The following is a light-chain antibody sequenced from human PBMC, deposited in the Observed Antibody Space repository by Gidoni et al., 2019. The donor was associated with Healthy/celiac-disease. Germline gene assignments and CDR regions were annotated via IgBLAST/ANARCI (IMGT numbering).Light chain of an antibody. CDR2: AAS. J-gene: IGKJ4*01. CDR3: QQSYSTPRT. CDR1: QSISSY. Sequence: DIQMTQSPSSLSASVGDRVTITCRASQSISSYLNWYQQKPGKAPKLLIYAASSLQSGVPSRFSGSGSWTDFTLTISSLQPEDFATYYCQQSYSTPRTFCGGTKVEIK. V-gene: IGKV1-39*01.